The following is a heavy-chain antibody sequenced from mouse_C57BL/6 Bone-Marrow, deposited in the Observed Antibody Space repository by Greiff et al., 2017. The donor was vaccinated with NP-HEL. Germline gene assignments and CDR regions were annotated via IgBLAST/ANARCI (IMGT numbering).Heavy chain of an antibody. CDR3: ARSAPRYAMDY. V-gene: IGHV5-4*03. J-gene: IGHJ4*01. CDR2: ISDGGSYT. Sequence: EVKVVESGGGLVKPGGSLKLSCAASGFTFSSYAMSWVRQTPEKRLEWVATISDGGSYTYYPDNVKGRFTISRDNAKNNLYLQMSHLKSEDTAMYYCARSAPRYAMDYWGQGTSVTVSS. CDR1: GFTFSSYA.